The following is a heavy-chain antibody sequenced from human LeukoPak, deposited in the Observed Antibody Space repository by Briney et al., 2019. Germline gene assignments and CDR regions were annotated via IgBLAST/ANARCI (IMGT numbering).Heavy chain of an antibody. J-gene: IGHJ4*02. Sequence: EASVKVSCKGSGYTFTNYYMHWVRQAPGQGLEWMGWINPNSGGTSYAQRFQGRVTMTRDTSISTAYMELSSLTSDDTAVYFCAGVVAVAPDYWGQGALVTVSS. V-gene: IGHV1-2*02. CDR2: INPNSGGT. CDR3: AGVVAVAPDY. D-gene: IGHD5-12*01. CDR1: GYTFTNYY.